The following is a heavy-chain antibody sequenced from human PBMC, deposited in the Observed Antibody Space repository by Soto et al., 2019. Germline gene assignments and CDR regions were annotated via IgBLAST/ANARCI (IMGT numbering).Heavy chain of an antibody. J-gene: IGHJ1*01. CDR2: FDPEEGKM. Sequence: ASVKVSCKVPGYSLNELCMHWVRQPPGKGLEWIGGFDPEEGKMIYAQNFQGRVTMTEDTSTDTAYMELNSLTSEDTAIYYCATDLVVALAPLSILYFQQWGQGTVVTVSS. CDR1: GYSLNELC. D-gene: IGHD3-22*01. CDR3: ATDLVVALAPLSILYFQQ. V-gene: IGHV1-24*01.